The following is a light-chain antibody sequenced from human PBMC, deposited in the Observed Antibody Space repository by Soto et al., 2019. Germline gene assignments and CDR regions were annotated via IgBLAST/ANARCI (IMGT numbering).Light chain of an antibody. CDR1: QSVSSN. Sequence: EIVMTQSPATLSVSPGERATLSCRASQSVSSNLAWYQQKPGQAPRLLIYGAFNRATGIPDRFSGSGSGTDFTLTISRLEPEDFAVYYCQQYGSSPITFGQGTRLEIK. V-gene: IGKV3-20*01. J-gene: IGKJ5*01. CDR2: GAF. CDR3: QQYGSSPIT.